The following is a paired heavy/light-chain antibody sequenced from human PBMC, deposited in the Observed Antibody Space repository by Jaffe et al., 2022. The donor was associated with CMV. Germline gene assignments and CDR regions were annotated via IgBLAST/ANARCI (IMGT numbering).Light chain of an antibody. CDR1: NSNIGINP. V-gene: IGLV1-44*01. J-gene: IGLJ3*02. CDR3: ATWDDSLSGWV. Sequence: QSVLTQPPSASGTPGQRVTISCFGSNSNIGINPVSWYQQLPGTAPKLLIYNNDQRPSGVPDRFSGSKSGTSASLAISGLQSEDEADYYCATWDDSLSGWVFGGGTKLTVL. CDR2: NND.
Heavy chain of an antibody. CDR3: ARWDGSGSYYKPLDT. CDR2: ISVSSSYR. D-gene: IGHD3-10*01. V-gene: IGHV3-11*05. J-gene: IGHJ5*02. CDR1: GFTFSDYY. Sequence: QVRLVESGGGLVKPGGSLRLSCAASGFTFSDYYMTWIRQAPGKGLEWLSYISVSSSYRKNADSVQGRFTISRDNAKNSLYLQMNSLRAEDTAVYYCARWDGSGSYYKPLDTWGQGTLVTVSA.